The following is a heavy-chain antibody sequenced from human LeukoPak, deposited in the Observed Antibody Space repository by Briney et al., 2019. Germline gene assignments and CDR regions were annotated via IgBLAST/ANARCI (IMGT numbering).Heavy chain of an antibody. CDR2: ISAYNGNT. Sequence: ASVKVSCKASGYTFTSYGISWVRQAPGQGLAWMGWISAYNGNTNYAQELQGRVTMTTDTSTSTAYMELRSLRSDDTAVYYCARDWFGETTFDYWGQGTLVTVSS. V-gene: IGHV1-18*01. D-gene: IGHD3-10*01. CDR3: ARDWFGETTFDY. CDR1: GYTFTSYG. J-gene: IGHJ4*02.